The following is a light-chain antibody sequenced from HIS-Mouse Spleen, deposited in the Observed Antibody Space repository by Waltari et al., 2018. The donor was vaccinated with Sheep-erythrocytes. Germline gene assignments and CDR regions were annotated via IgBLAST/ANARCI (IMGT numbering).Light chain of an antibody. J-gene: IGLJ3*02. Sequence: QSALTQPASVSGSPGQPIPISCTGTSRDVGRYNLVSWYQQHPGKAPKLRIYEGSKRPSGVSNRFSGSKSGNTASLTISGLQAEDEADYYCCSYAGSSTPWVFGGGTKLTVL. CDR1: SRDVGRYNL. CDR2: EGS. CDR3: CSYAGSSTPWV. V-gene: IGLV2-23*01.